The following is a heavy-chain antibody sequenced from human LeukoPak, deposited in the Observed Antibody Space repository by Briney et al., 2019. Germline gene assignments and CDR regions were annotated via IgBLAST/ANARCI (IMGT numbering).Heavy chain of an antibody. CDR3: AKAPIYYDTSGYYYFDH. D-gene: IGHD3-22*01. Sequence: PGGSLRLSCAASGFTVSSNYMSWVRQAPGKGLEWVSVIYSAGSTYYADSVKGRLTISRDNSKNTLYLQMNSLRAEDTAVYYCAKAPIYYDTSGYYYFDHWGQGTLVTVSS. CDR1: GFTVSSNY. J-gene: IGHJ4*02. CDR2: IYSAGST. V-gene: IGHV3-53*01.